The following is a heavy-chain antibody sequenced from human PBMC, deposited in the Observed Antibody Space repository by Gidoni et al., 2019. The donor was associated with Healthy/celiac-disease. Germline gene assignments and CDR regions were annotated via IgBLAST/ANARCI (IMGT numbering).Heavy chain of an antibody. CDR3: ERSYDSSGYFEEKNWFDP. CDR2: SYYSGTT. CDR1: GGSISSSSYY. D-gene: IGHD3-22*01. V-gene: IGHV4-39*01. J-gene: IGHJ5*02. Sequence: QLQLQESGPGLVKPSETLSLTFTVSGGSISSSSYYWGWIRQPPGKGLEWIGSSYYSGTTDYNQYLKRRVTISVDTSKNQLSLKLSYVTAAETAVYYGERSYDSSGYFEEKNWFDPWGQGTLVTVSS.